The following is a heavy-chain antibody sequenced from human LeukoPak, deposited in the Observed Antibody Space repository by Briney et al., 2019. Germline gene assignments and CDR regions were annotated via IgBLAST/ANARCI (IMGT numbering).Heavy chain of an antibody. CDR2: IYSGGST. V-gene: IGHV3-66*02. Sequence: GGSLRLSCAASGFTVSTNYMSWVRQAPGKGLEWVSVIYSGGSTYYAESVKGRFTISRDNSKNTLYLQMNSLRAEDTAVYYCAREEAYDSLDYWGQGTLVTVSS. CDR3: AREEAYDSLDY. J-gene: IGHJ4*02. CDR1: GFTVSTNY. D-gene: IGHD3-22*01.